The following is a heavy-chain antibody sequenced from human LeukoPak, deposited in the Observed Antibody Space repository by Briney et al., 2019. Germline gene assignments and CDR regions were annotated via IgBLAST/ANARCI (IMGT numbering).Heavy chain of an antibody. CDR1: GFTFSSYA. J-gene: IGHJ4*02. CDR2: ISGSGGST. CDR3: AKPPHPYDFKFDY. D-gene: IGHD3-3*01. V-gene: IGHV3-23*01. Sequence: GGSLRLSCAASGFTFSSYAMSWVRQAPGKGREWVSAISGSGGSTYYADSVKGRFTISRDNSKNTLYLQMNSLRAEDTAVYYCAKPPHPYDFKFDYWGQGTLVTVSS.